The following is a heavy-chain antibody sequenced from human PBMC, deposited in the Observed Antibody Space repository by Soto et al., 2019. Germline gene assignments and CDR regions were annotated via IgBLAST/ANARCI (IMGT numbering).Heavy chain of an antibody. J-gene: IGHJ2*01. Sequence: TGKGLAWQGYIYYSGSTDDKPSLKSRVTISVDTYKNPFSLKLSSVTAAATAVYYCARNKQNRFFFQAEDGIRACPPVSAFLLNRSSDL. V-gene: IGHV4-30-4*01. CDR3: ARNKQNRFFFQAEDGIRACPPVSAFLLNRSSDL. D-gene: IGHD1-26*01. CDR2: IYYSGST.